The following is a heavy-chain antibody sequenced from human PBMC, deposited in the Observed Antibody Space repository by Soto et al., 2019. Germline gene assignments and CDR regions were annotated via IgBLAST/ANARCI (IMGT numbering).Heavy chain of an antibody. V-gene: IGHV4-59*01. Sequence: SETLSLTCTVSGGSISSYYWSWIRQPPGKGLEWIGYIYYSGSTNYNPSLKSRVTISVDTSKNQFSLKLSSVTAADTVVYYCARDGTTNLAYGMDVWGQGTTVTVSS. CDR1: GGSISSYY. D-gene: IGHD4-4*01. CDR2: IYYSGST. J-gene: IGHJ6*02. CDR3: ARDGTTNLAYGMDV.